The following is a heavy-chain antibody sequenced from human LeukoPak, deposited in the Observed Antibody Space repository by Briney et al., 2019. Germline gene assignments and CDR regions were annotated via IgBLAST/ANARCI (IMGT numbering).Heavy chain of an antibody. D-gene: IGHD6-25*01. J-gene: IGHJ3*02. CDR1: GYTFTSYD. V-gene: IGHV1-8*01. Sequence: ASVKVSCKASGYTFTSYDINWVRQATGQGLEWMGWMNPNSGNTGYAQKFQGRVTMTRNTSISTAYMELSSLRSEDTAVYYCATSDRFRWYSSETAAFVIWGQGTMVTVSS. CDR2: MNPNSGNT. CDR3: ATSDRFRWYSSETAAFVI.